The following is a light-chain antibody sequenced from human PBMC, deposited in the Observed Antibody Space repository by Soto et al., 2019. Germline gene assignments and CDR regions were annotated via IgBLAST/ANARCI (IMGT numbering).Light chain of an antibody. J-gene: IGKJ1*01. V-gene: IGKV3-20*01. CDR2: GAS. CDR1: QSVSSSY. CDR3: KQYGRSGK. Sequence: IVLTQSPGTLSLAPGEIATLSCRASQSVSSSYLAWYQQKPGQAPRLLIYGASSRATGIPDRFSGSGSGTDFTLTISRLEPEDFAVYYCKQYGRSGKFGKGTKGDIK.